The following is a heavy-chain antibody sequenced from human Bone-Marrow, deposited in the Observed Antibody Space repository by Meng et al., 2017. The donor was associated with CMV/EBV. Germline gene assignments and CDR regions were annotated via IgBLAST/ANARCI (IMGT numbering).Heavy chain of an antibody. CDR2: ISSSGRAV. Sequence: GESLKISCTASGFTFSSYTMNWVRQPPGKGLEWVSYISSSGRAVHYADSLRGRFTVSRDNAKNSLYLQMNSLRADDTAVYYCARSLFDSNDTFAYWGQGAVVTVSS. D-gene: IGHD3-22*01. CDR3: ARSLFDSNDTFAY. V-gene: IGHV3-48*04. J-gene: IGHJ4*02. CDR1: GFTFSSYT.